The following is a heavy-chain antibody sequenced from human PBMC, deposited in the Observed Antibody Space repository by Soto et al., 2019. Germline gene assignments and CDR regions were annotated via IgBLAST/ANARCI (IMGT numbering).Heavy chain of an antibody. Sequence: QVTLKESGPTLVKPPQTLTSTCTLYGVSLSTRGMGVGWLRQPPGKALECLALVYWDDYKRYSPSLKSRLTITKDTAKNQFVLTMTYMDPVDTATYYCAHMIEGAFFDHGGQGTLVTFSS. CDR1: GVSLSTRGMG. V-gene: IGHV2-5*02. CDR2: VYWDDYK. D-gene: IGHD2-21*01. J-gene: IGHJ4*02. CDR3: AHMIEGAFFDH.